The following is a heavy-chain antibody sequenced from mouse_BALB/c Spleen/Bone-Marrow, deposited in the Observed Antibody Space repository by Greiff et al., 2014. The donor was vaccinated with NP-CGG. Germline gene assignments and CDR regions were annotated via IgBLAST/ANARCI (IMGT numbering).Heavy chain of an antibody. V-gene: IGHV1-39*01. Sequence: EVKLMESGPELEKPGASVKISCKTSGYSFTGYNMNWVKQTNGKSLEWIGNIDPYYGGTSYNQNFKGKATLTVDKSSTTAYMQLKSLTSEDSAVYYCAKLGRAGYYFDYWDQGTTLTVSS. J-gene: IGHJ2*01. D-gene: IGHD4-1*01. CDR3: AKLGRAGYYFDY. CDR1: GYSFTGYN. CDR2: IDPYYGGT.